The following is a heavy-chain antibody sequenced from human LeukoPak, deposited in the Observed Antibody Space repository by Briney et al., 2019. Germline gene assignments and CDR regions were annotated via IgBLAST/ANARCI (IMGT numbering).Heavy chain of an antibody. CDR2: IKKDGSEK. Sequence: GGSLRLSCAASGLTSSSYWMSWVRQAPGKGLEWVANIKKDGSEKYYVDSVKGRFTISRDNAKNSLYLQMNSLRGEDTAVYYCARGLYSSTTYYFDYWGQGTLVTVSS. CDR3: ARGLYSSTTYYFDY. J-gene: IGHJ4*02. CDR1: GLTSSSYW. V-gene: IGHV3-7*03. D-gene: IGHD6-13*01.